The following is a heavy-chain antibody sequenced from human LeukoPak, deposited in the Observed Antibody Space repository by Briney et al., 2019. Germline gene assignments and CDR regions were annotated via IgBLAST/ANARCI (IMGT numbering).Heavy chain of an antibody. Sequence: GASVKVSCKASGYIFRNYGINWVRQAPGQGLEWMGWISGYNGYTHYAQKFQGRVTMTTETSTSTAYMELRSLRSDDTAVYYCARHNGEEDYFDYWGQGTLVTVSS. CDR2: ISGYNGYT. D-gene: IGHD3-10*01. J-gene: IGHJ4*02. CDR1: GYIFRNYG. CDR3: ARHNGEEDYFDY. V-gene: IGHV1-18*01.